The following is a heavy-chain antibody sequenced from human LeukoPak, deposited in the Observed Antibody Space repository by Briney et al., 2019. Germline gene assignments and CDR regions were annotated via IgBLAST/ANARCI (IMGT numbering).Heavy chain of an antibody. D-gene: IGHD3-10*01. Sequence: SETLSLTCTVSGGSISNYYWSWIRQPPGKGLEWIGYINHGGSTIYNPSLKSRVTISVDTSKNQFSLNLYSVTAADTAMYYCARGVGFDFWGQGALVPVSS. CDR3: ARGVGFDF. V-gene: IGHV4-59*01. CDR2: INHGGST. J-gene: IGHJ4*02. CDR1: GGSISNYY.